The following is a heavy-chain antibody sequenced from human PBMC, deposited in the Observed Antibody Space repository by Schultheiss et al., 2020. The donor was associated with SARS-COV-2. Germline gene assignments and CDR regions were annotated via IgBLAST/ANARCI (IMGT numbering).Heavy chain of an antibody. CDR2: ISGSGGST. D-gene: IGHD2-8*02. Sequence: GESLKISCAASGFTFSSYAMSWVRQAPGKGLEWVSAISGSGGSTYYADSVKGRFTISRDNSKNTVYLQVNSLRAEDTAVYYCVRQTGGFGYWGQGTLVTVSS. V-gene: IGHV3-23*01. CDR3: VRQTGGFGY. J-gene: IGHJ4*02. CDR1: GFTFSSYA.